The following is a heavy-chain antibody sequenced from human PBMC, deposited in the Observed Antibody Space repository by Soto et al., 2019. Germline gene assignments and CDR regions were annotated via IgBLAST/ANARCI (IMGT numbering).Heavy chain of an antibody. Sequence: QVHLVESGGGVVQPGRSLRLSCAASGFSFSTYGMHWVRQAPGKGLEWVAVTWYDGNDKYYADSVKGRFTISRDNSKNTLYLQMNSLGAEDTAVYYCATAAAGNSPFNYRGQGTLVTVSS. CDR1: GFSFSTYG. V-gene: IGHV3-33*01. CDR2: TWYDGNDK. D-gene: IGHD2-2*01. J-gene: IGHJ4*02. CDR3: ATAAAGNSPFNY.